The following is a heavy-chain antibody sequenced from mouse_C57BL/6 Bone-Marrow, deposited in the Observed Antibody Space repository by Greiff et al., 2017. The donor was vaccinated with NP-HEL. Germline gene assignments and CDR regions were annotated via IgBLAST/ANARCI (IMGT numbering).Heavy chain of an antibody. Sequence: EVMLVESGGDLVKPGGSLKLSCAASGFTFSSYGMSWVRQTPDKRLEWVATISSGGSYTYYPDSVKGRFTISRDNAKNTLYLQMSSLKSEDTAMYYCARQRGYGYDGDYWGQGTTLTVSS. CDR2: ISSGGSYT. D-gene: IGHD2-2*01. J-gene: IGHJ2*01. CDR1: GFTFSSYG. CDR3: ARQRGYGYDGDY. V-gene: IGHV5-6*01.